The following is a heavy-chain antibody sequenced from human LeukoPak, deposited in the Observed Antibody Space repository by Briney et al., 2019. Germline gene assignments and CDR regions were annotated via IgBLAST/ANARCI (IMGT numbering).Heavy chain of an antibody. CDR1: GFSFSSYW. Sequence: PGGSLRLSCAASGFSFSSYWMSWVRQAPGKGLEWVANIKQDGSEKYYVDSVKGRFTISRDNAKNSLYLQMNSLRAEDTAVYYCASHGSGSYYKLSIDYWGQGTLVTVSS. CDR3: ASHGSGSYYKLSIDY. J-gene: IGHJ4*02. V-gene: IGHV3-7*01. CDR2: IKQDGSEK. D-gene: IGHD3-10*01.